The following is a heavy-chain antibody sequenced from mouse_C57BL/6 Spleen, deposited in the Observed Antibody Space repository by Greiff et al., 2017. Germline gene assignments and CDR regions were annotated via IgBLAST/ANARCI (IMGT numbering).Heavy chain of an antibody. V-gene: IGHV6-3*01. J-gene: IGHJ2*01. CDR3: TGYGSSYFDY. CDR1: GFTFSNYW. CDR2: IRLKSDNYAT. D-gene: IGHD1-1*01. Sequence: EVKLQESGGGLVQPGGSMKLSCVASGFTFSNYWMNWVRQSPEKGLEWVAQIRLKSDNYATHYAESVKGRFTISRDDSKSSVYLQMNNLRAEDTGIYYCTGYGSSYFDYWGQGTTLTVSS.